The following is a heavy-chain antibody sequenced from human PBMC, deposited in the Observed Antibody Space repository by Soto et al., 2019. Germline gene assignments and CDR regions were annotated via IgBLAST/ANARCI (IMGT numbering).Heavy chain of an antibody. J-gene: IGHJ6*02. V-gene: IGHV3-7*03. D-gene: IGHD3-3*01. CDR1: GFTFSSYW. CDR2: IKQDGSEK. CDR3: ARALGDYDFWSGYYYYYYGMDV. Sequence: GGSLRLSCAASGFTFSSYWMSWVRQAPGKGLEWVANIKQDGSEKYYVDSVKGRFTISRDNAKNSLYLQMNSLRAEDTAVYYCARALGDYDFWSGYYYYYYGMDVWGQGTTVTVSS.